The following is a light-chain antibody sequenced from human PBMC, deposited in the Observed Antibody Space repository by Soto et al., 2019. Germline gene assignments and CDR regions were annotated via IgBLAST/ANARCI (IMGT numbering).Light chain of an antibody. Sequence: QLTQSQSTLSASVGDRVTITCRASQSISSWLAWYQQKPGKAPKLLIYDASSLESGVPSRFSGSGSGTEFTLTISSLQPDDFATYYCQQYNSYSWTFGQGTKVDIK. CDR1: QSISSW. CDR2: DAS. J-gene: IGKJ1*01. CDR3: QQYNSYSWT. V-gene: IGKV1-5*01.